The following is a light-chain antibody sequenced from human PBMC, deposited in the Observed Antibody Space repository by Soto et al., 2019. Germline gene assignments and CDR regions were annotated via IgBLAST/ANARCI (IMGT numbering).Light chain of an antibody. Sequence: QSAVTQPASVSGSPGQSITISCTRSSTDFENYNLVSWYQHCPDKAPKLIIYEGTKRPSEISDRFSGSESDTTASLIISGLHPEDEADYYCSSYAGSSARVVFGGGTQLTVL. CDR2: EGT. CDR3: SSYAGSSARVV. J-gene: IGLJ2*01. V-gene: IGLV2-23*01. CDR1: STDFENYNL.